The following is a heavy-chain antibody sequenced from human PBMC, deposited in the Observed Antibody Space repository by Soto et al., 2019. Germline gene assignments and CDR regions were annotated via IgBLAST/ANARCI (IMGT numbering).Heavy chain of an antibody. CDR2: ISYDGSNK. CDR3: ARDWGYYGDYDGDY. J-gene: IGHJ4*02. D-gene: IGHD4-17*01. V-gene: IGHV3-30-3*01. Sequence: GGSLRLSCAASGFTFSSYAMHWVRQAPGKGLEWVAVISYDGSNKYYADSVKGRFTISRDNSKNTLYLQMNSLRAEDTAVYYCARDWGYYGDYDGDYWGQGTLVTSPQ. CDR1: GFTFSSYA.